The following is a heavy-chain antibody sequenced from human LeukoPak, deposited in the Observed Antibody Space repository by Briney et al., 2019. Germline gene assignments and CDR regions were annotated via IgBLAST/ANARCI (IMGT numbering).Heavy chain of an antibody. D-gene: IGHD3-22*01. CDR1: GFTFSSYW. CDR2: IKQDGSER. V-gene: IGHV3-7*04. CDR3: ARAITYYYDSSGYS. Sequence: PGGSLRFSCAASGFTFSSYWMSWVRQAPGKGLEWVANIKQDGSERYYVDSVKGRFTISRDNAKNSLYLQMNSLRAEDTAVYYCARAITYYYDSSGYSWGQGTLVTVSS. J-gene: IGHJ4*02.